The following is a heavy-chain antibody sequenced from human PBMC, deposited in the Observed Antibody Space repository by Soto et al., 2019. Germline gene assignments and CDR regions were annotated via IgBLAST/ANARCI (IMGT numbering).Heavy chain of an antibody. D-gene: IGHD2-21*02. J-gene: IGHJ4*02. V-gene: IGHV4-39*01. CDR3: ARQRTSVVTQAYFDV. CDR2: IYYSGST. Sequence: PSETLSLTCTVTGDSISSRSYYWGWIRQPPGKGLEWIGSIYYSGSTYNNPSLRSRVSMSIDTSKDQSSLKLKSVTAADTALYFCARQRTSVVTQAYFDVWGPGYLVNV. CDR1: GDSISSRSYY.